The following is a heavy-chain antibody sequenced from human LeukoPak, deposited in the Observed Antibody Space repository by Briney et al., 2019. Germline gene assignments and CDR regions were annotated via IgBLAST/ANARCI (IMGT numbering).Heavy chain of an antibody. CDR2: IKQDGSEK. D-gene: IGHD6-13*01. Sequence: GGSLRLSCAASGFTFSSYAMSWVRQAPGKGLEWVANIKQDGSEKYYVDSVKGRFTISRDNAKNSLYLQMNSLRAEDTAVYYCARDQQLDYWGQGTLVTVSS. CDR3: ARDQQLDY. CDR1: GFTFSSYA. V-gene: IGHV3-7*01. J-gene: IGHJ4*02.